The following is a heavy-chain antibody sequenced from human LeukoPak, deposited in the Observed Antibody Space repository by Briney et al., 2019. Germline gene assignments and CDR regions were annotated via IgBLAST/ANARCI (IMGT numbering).Heavy chain of an antibody. Sequence: PRASVKVSCKASGYTFTSYGISWVRQAPGQGLEWMGGIIPIFGTANYAQKFQGRVTITADESTSTAYMELSSLRSEDTAVYYCARTLGGYEYYYYGMDVWGKGTTATVSS. CDR1: GYTFTSYG. CDR3: ARTLGGYEYYYYGMDV. D-gene: IGHD5-12*01. CDR2: IIPIFGTA. J-gene: IGHJ6*04. V-gene: IGHV1-69*13.